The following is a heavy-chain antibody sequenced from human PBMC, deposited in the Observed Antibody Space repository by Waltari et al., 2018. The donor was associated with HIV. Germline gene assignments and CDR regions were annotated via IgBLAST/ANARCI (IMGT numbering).Heavy chain of an antibody. V-gene: IGHV4-34*01. Sequence: QVQLQQWGAGLLKPSETLSLTCAVYGGSFSGYYWSWIRQPPGKGREWIGEINHSGSTNYNPSLKSRVTISVDTSKNQFSLKLSSVTAADTAVYYCARFASTTVTPGAFDIWGQGTMVTVSS. CDR2: INHSGST. D-gene: IGHD4-17*01. CDR1: GGSFSGYY. J-gene: IGHJ3*02. CDR3: ARFASTTVTPGAFDI.